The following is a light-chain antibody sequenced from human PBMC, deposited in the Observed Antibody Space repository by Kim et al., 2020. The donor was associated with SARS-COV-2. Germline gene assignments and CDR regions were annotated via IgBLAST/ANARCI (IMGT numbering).Light chain of an antibody. J-gene: IGKJ2*01. CDR1: QSINTY. Sequence: SASVGDRVTITCRASQSINTYLNWYQQKPGKAPNLLIYATSNFQSGVPSRFSGSGSGTDFTLTISSLQPEDFATYYCQQSSRTPHTFGQGTKLEI. V-gene: IGKV1-39*01. CDR3: QQSSRTPHT. CDR2: ATS.